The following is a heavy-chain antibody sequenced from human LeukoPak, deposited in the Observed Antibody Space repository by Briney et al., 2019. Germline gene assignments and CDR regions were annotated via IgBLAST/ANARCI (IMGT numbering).Heavy chain of an antibody. Sequence: VASVKVSCKASGYTFTPYSINWVRQAPGQGLEWMGWINTNTGNPTYAQGFTGRFVFSLDTSVSTAYLQISSLKAEDTAVYYCARGSTYWYVDWFDPWGQGTLVTVSS. CDR3: ARGSTYWYVDWFDP. J-gene: IGHJ5*02. CDR2: INTNTGNP. V-gene: IGHV7-4-1*02. CDR1: GYTFTPYS. D-gene: IGHD2-2*01.